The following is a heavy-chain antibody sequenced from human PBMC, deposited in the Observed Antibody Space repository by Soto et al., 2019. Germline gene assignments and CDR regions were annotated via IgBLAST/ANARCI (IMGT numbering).Heavy chain of an antibody. Sequence: GGSLRLSCAASGFTFSSYAMHWVRQAPGKGLEWVAVISYDGSNKYYADSVKGRFTISRDNSKNTLYLQMNSLRAEDTAVYYCAIPGTVTIYGMDVWGQGTTVTVSS. CDR2: ISYDGSNK. V-gene: IGHV3-30-3*01. J-gene: IGHJ6*02. CDR1: GFTFSSYA. D-gene: IGHD4-17*01. CDR3: AIPGTVTIYGMDV.